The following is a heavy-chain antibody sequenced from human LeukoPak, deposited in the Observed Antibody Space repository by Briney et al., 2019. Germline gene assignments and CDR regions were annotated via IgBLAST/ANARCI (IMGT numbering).Heavy chain of an antibody. D-gene: IGHD6-13*01. CDR3: ARDRLSGYSSSWYYGTNWFDP. CDR1: GGSISSYY. V-gene: IGHV4-4*07. CDR2: IYTSGST. J-gene: IGHJ5*02. Sequence: PSETLSLTCTVSGGSISSYYWSWLRQPAGKGLEWIGRIYTSGSTNYNPSLKSRVTMSVDTSKNQFSLKLSSVTAADTAVYYCARDRLSGYSSSWYYGTNWFDPWGQGTLVTVSS.